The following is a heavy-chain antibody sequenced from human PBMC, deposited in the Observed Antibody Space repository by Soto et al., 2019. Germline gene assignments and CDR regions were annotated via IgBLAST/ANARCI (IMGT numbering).Heavy chain of an antibody. CDR3: AREKVATRPYYFDY. CDR1: GGTFSSYT. Sequence: VNVSCKASGGTFSSYTISWVRQAPGQGLEWMGRIIPILGIANYAQKFQGRVTITADKSTSTAYMELSSLRSEDTAVYYCAREKVATRPYYFDYWGQGTLVTVSS. J-gene: IGHJ4*02. V-gene: IGHV1-69*04. CDR2: IIPILGIA. D-gene: IGHD5-12*01.